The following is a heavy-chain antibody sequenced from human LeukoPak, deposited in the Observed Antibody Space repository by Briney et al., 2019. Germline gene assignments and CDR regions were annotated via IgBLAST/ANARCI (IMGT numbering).Heavy chain of an antibody. Sequence: ASVKVSCKASGYTFTSYYMHWVRQAPGQGPEWMGIINPSGGSTSYAQKFQGRVTMTRDMSTSTVYMELSSLRSEDTAVYYCARDHEPLIYYSSGYDGVDNWFDPWGQGTLVTVSS. CDR2: INPSGGST. J-gene: IGHJ5*02. CDR3: ARDHEPLIYYSSGYDGVDNWFDP. CDR1: GYTFTSYY. V-gene: IGHV1-46*01. D-gene: IGHD3-22*01.